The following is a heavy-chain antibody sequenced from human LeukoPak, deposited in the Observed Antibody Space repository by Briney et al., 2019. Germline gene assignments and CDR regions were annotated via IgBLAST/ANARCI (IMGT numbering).Heavy chain of an antibody. V-gene: IGHV1-2*02. Sequence: ASVKVSCKASGYTFTGYYMNWVRQAPGQGLEWMGWINPNSGGTNYAQKFQGRVTMTRDTSIITAYMELSRLRSDDTAVYYCARASCSSTSCGADQWGQGTLVTVSS. CDR1: GYTFTGYY. J-gene: IGHJ4*02. CDR3: ARASCSSTSCGADQ. D-gene: IGHD2-2*01. CDR2: INPNSGGT.